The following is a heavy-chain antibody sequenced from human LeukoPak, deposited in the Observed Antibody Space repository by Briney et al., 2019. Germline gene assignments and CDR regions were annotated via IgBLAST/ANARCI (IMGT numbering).Heavy chain of an antibody. CDR1: GFTFSNYN. CDR3: AELGITMIGGV. V-gene: IGHV3-48*04. D-gene: IGHD3-10*02. Sequence: GGSLRLSCVASGFTFSNYNMNWVRQAPGKGLEWVSYISSSGSTIYYADSVKGRFTISRDNAKNSLYLQMNSLRAEDTAVYYCAELGITMIGGVWGKGTTVTVSS. J-gene: IGHJ6*04. CDR2: ISSSGSTI.